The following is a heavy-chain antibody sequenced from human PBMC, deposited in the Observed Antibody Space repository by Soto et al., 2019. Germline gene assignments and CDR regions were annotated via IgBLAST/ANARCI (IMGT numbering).Heavy chain of an antibody. J-gene: IGHJ4*02. V-gene: IGHV3-74*01. Sequence: PGGSLRLSCAASGLTFSSYWMHWVRQAPGKGLVWVSRINSDGSSTNYADSVKGRFTISRDNAKNTLYPQMNSLRAEDTAVYYCALSYTLTPDDWVQGTLVNV. CDR2: INSDGSST. D-gene: IGHD2-2*02. CDR1: GLTFSSYW. CDR3: ALSYTLTPDD.